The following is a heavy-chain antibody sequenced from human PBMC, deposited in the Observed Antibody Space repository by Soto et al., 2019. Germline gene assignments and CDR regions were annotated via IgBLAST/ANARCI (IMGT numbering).Heavy chain of an antibody. CDR1: GGSFSGYY. V-gene: IGHV4-34*01. D-gene: IGHD3-22*01. Sequence: PSETLSLTCAVYGGSFSGYYLSWIRQPPGKGLEWIGEINHSGSTNYNPSLKSRVTISVDTSKNQFSLKLSSVTAADTAVYYCARVLPPMIVVVTRGFRWFDPWGQGTLVTVSS. CDR3: ARVLPPMIVVVTRGFRWFDP. CDR2: INHSGST. J-gene: IGHJ5*02.